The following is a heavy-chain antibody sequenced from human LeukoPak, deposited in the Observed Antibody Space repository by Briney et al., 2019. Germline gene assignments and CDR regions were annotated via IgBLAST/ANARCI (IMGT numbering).Heavy chain of an antibody. V-gene: IGHV4-34*01. CDR2: INHSRST. J-gene: IGHJ6*03. CDR1: GGSFSGYY. CDR3: ARCSYYYYYYMDV. Sequence: SETLSLTCAVSGGSFSGYYWSWIRQPPGKGLEWIGEINHSRSTSYNPSLKSRVTISVDTSKNQFSLKLSSVTAADTAVYYCARCSYYYYYYMDVWGKGTTVTVSS. D-gene: IGHD2-15*01.